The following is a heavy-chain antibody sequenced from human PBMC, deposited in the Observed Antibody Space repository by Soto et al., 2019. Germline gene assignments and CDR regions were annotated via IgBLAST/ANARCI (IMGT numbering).Heavy chain of an antibody. CDR1: GFNFNSYA. V-gene: IGHV3-30-3*01. CDR2: ISYDGGNK. Sequence: QVHLVESGGGVVQPGRSLRLSCAASGFNFNSYAMEWVRQAPGKGLEWVALISYDGGNKYFADSVKGRFTISRDNPKNTLYLHMNNLRPEDTAIYYCARNRDDSSGYASDYWGQGALVTVSS. D-gene: IGHD3-22*01. J-gene: IGHJ4*02. CDR3: ARNRDDSSGYASDY.